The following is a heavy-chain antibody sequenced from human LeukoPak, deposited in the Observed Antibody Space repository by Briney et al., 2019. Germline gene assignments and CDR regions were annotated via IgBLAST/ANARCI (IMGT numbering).Heavy chain of an antibody. CDR1: EFTFSSYW. CDR2: IKQDGGQI. J-gene: IGHJ4*02. V-gene: IGHV3-7*01. CDR3: ARLGARQMLEY. D-gene: IGHD4-17*01. Sequence: GGSLRLSCAASEFTFSSYWMSWGRQAPGKGLEWVANIKQDGGQIYYLESVKGRFTVSRDNAKNSLYLQMNSLRAEDTAVYYCARLGARQMLEYWGQGTLVTVSS.